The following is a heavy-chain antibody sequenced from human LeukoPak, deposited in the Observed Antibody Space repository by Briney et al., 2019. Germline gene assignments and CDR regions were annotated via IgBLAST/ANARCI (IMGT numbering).Heavy chain of an antibody. V-gene: IGHV1-69*04. D-gene: IGHD5-18*01. CDR1: GGTFSSYA. J-gene: IGHJ4*02. Sequence: SVKVSCKASGGTFSSYAISWVRQAPGQGRDWTGRIIPIFDIANYAQKFQGRVTITADKSTSTAYMELSSLRSEDTAVYYCARGPPAMAPNYYFDYWGQGTLVTVSS. CDR2: IIPIFDIA. CDR3: ARGPPAMAPNYYFDY.